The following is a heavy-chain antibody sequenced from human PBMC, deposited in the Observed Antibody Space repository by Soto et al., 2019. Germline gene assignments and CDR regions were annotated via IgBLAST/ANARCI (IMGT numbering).Heavy chain of an antibody. CDR3: ARGPYIGYEYFDY. Sequence: QVQLVQSGAEVRKPGSSVTVSCKASGGTYSSNAISWVRQVPGQGLEWMGGINPILGTTNHAQKFQGRLTITADESTTTAYMELRSLRSDDTAVYYCARGPYIGYEYFDYWGQGTLVTVSS. D-gene: IGHD5-12*01. CDR2: INPILGTT. V-gene: IGHV1-69*12. J-gene: IGHJ4*02. CDR1: GGTYSSNA.